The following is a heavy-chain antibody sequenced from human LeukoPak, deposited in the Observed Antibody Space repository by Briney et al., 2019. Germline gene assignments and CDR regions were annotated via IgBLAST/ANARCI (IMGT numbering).Heavy chain of an antibody. J-gene: IGHJ4*02. CDR2: VSGSGAHT. Sequence: GGSLRLSCAASGFTFSSYAMTWVRQAPGKGLQWVSAVSGSGAHTYYADSVKGRFTISRDNSRDTLYLQMNSLRAEDTAVYYCAREYDYYDSSGYLGYWGQGTLVTVSS. CDR3: AREYDYYDSSGYLGY. D-gene: IGHD3-22*01. CDR1: GFTFSSYA. V-gene: IGHV3-23*01.